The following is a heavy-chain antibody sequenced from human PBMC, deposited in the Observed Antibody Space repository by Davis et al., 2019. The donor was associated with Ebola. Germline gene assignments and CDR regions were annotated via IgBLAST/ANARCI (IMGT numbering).Heavy chain of an antibody. Sequence: GESLKISCAASGFTFSSYAIHWVRQAPGKGLEYVSAISSNGGSTYYANSVKGRFTISRHNSKNTLYLQMNSLRAEDTAVYYCARDRVRTRGYGMDVWGQGTTVTVSS. V-gene: IGHV3-64*01. CDR3: ARDRVRTRGYGMDV. D-gene: IGHD1-14*01. J-gene: IGHJ6*02. CDR1: GFTFSSYA. CDR2: ISSNGGST.